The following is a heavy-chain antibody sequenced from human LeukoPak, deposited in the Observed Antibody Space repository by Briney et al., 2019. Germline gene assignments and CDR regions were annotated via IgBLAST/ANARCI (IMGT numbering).Heavy chain of an antibody. J-gene: IGHJ6*03. CDR2: INHSGST. Sequence: SETLSLTCSVYGGSFSGHYWSWIRQSPGKGLEWIGEINHSGSTNYNPSLKSRVTISVDTSKNQFSLKLSSVTAADTAVYYCARELGTAYYGSGNYHYNALYYYLGVWGKGTTVTISS. D-gene: IGHD3-10*01. CDR3: ARELGTAYYGSGNYHYNALYYYLGV. CDR1: GGSFSGHY. V-gene: IGHV4-34*01.